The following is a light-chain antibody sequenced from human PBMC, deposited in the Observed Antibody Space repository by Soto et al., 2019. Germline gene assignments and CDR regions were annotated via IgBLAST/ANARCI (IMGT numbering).Light chain of an antibody. CDR3: QAWDSSTAV. CDR2: QDS. J-gene: IGLJ2*01. CDR1: KLGDKY. Sequence: SYELTQPPSVSVSPGQTASITCSGDKLGDKYACWYQQKPGRSPVLVIYQDSKRPSGIPERFSGSNSGNTATLTISGTQAMDEADYYCQAWDSSTAVFGGGTKVTVL. V-gene: IGLV3-1*01.